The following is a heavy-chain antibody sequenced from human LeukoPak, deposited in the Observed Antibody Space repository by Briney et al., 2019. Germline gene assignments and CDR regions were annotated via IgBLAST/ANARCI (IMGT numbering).Heavy chain of an antibody. CDR2: IWYDGSNK. J-gene: IGHJ4*02. D-gene: IGHD3-3*01. Sequence: PGRSLRLSCAASGFTFSSYGMHWVRQAPGKGLEWVAVIWYDGSNKYYADSVKGRFTISRDNSKNTLYLQMNSLRAEDTAVYYCARGDDFWSGSQEPTLDYWGQGTLVTVSS. CDR3: ARGDDFWSGSQEPTLDY. CDR1: GFTFSSYG. V-gene: IGHV3-33*01.